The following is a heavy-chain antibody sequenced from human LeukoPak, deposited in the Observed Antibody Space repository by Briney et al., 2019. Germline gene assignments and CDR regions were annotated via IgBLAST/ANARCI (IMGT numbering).Heavy chain of an antibody. CDR2: ISSSSSYI. D-gene: IGHD3-9*01. J-gene: IGHJ4*02. CDR3: ARDYQSWYDILTGYPGY. Sequence: GGSLRLSCAASGFTFSSYSMNWVRQAPGKGLEWVSSISSSSSYIYYADSVKGRFTISRDNAKNSLYLQMNSLRAEDTAVYYCARDYQSWYDILTGYPGYWGQGTLVTVSS. V-gene: IGHV3-21*01. CDR1: GFTFSSYS.